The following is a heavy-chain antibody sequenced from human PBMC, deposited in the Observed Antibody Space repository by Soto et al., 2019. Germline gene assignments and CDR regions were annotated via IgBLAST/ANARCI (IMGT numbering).Heavy chain of an antibody. V-gene: IGHV3-23*01. Sequence: GGSLRLSCAASGFTFSSYAMSWVRQAPGKGLEWVSAISGSGGSTYYADSVKGRFTISRDNAKNSLYLQMNSLRAEDTAVYYCARAPYDYIWGSYRSYYYYMDVWGKGTTVTVSS. CDR2: ISGSGGST. CDR1: GFTFSSYA. D-gene: IGHD3-16*02. CDR3: ARAPYDYIWGSYRSYYYYMDV. J-gene: IGHJ6*03.